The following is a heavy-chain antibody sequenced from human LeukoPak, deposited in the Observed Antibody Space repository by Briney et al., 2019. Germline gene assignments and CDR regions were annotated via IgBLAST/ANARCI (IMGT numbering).Heavy chain of an antibody. J-gene: IGHJ3*02. Sequence: GGSLRLSCAASGFTFSSYSMNWVRQAPGKELEWVSSISTSSNYIYYADSVKGRFTIARDNAKNSLYLQMSSLRAEDTAVYYCARAPIGMDWLLSTHDAFDIWGQGTKVTVSS. CDR2: ISTSSNYI. CDR3: ARAPIGMDWLLSTHDAFDI. V-gene: IGHV3-21*01. CDR1: GFTFSSYS. D-gene: IGHD3/OR15-3a*01.